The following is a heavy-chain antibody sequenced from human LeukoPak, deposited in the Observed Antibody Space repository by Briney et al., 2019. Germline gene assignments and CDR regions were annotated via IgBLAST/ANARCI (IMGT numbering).Heavy chain of an antibody. D-gene: IGHD3-9*01. J-gene: IGHJ6*03. CDR3: ARTPGGYYDILTGYNYYYYMDV. CDR2: IDWDDDK. V-gene: IGHV2-70*11. Sequence: SGPTLVNPTQTLTLTCTFSGFSLSTSGMCVSWIRQPPGKALEWLARIDWDDDKYYSTSLKTRLTISKDTSENQVVLTMTNMDPVDTATYYCARTPGGYYDILTGYNYYYYMDVWGKGTTVTVSS. CDR1: GFSLSTSGMC.